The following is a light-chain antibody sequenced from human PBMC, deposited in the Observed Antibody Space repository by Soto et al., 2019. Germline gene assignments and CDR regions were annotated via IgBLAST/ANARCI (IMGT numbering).Light chain of an antibody. Sequence: QSALTQPASVSGSPGQSITMSCTGTSSDVGGYNYVSWYQQHPGKAPKLMIYDVSNRPSGVSNRFSGSKSANTASLTISGLQAEDEADYYCSSYTGSSTYVVFGGGTQLTVL. J-gene: IGLJ2*01. CDR3: SSYTGSSTYVV. CDR2: DVS. V-gene: IGLV2-14*01. CDR1: SSDVGGYNY.